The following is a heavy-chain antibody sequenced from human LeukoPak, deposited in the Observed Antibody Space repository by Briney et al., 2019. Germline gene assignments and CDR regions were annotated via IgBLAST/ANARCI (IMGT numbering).Heavy chain of an antibody. CDR3: ARFSSGSYRWFDP. Sequence: SETLSLTCAVSGGSISSGGYSWSWIRQPPGKGLEWIGYIYHSGSTYYNPSLKSRVTISVDRSKNQFSLKLSSVTAADTAVYYCARFSSGSYRWFDPWGQGILVTVSS. CDR2: IYHSGST. CDR1: GGSISSGGYS. D-gene: IGHD3-10*01. V-gene: IGHV4-30-2*01. J-gene: IGHJ5*02.